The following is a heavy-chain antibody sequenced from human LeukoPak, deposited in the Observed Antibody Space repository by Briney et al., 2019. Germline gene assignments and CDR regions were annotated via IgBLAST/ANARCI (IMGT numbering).Heavy chain of an antibody. CDR3: AKDCEDYGDYVYGMDV. D-gene: IGHD4-17*01. J-gene: IGHJ6*02. CDR1: GFTFSSYG. CDR2: IRYDGSNK. V-gene: IGHV3-30*02. Sequence: PGGSLRLSCAASGFTFSSYGMHWVRQAPGKGLEWVAFIRYDGSNKYYADSVKGRFTISRDNSKNTLYLQMNSLRAEDTAVYYCAKDCEDYGDYVYGMDVWGQGTTVTVSS.